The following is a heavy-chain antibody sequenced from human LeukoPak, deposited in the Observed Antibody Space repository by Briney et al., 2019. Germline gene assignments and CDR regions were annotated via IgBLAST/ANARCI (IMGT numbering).Heavy chain of an antibody. CDR2: ISGSGGST. CDR3: ANRPSTYYDYVWGSYRPFDY. Sequence: GGSLRLSCAASGFTFSSYAMSWVRQAPGKGLEWVSAISGSGGSTYYADSVKGRFTISRDNSKNTLYLQMNSLRAEDTAVYYCANRPSTYYDYVWGSYRPFDYWGQGTLVTVSS. D-gene: IGHD3-16*02. CDR1: GFTFSSYA. J-gene: IGHJ4*02. V-gene: IGHV3-23*01.